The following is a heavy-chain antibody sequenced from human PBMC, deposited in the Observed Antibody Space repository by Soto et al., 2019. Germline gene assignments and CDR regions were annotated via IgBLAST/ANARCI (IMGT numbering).Heavy chain of an antibody. V-gene: IGHV4-59*12. CDR2: IYYSGST. D-gene: IGHD3-10*01. CDR3: ATRRYYYGSGSYYYFDY. Sequence: SETLSLTCTVSGGSISSYYWNWIRQPPGKGLEWIGYIYYSGSTNNNPSLKSRVTISVDTSKNQFSLKLSSVTAADTAVYYCATRRYYYGSGSYYYFDYWGQGTLVTVSS. J-gene: IGHJ4*02. CDR1: GGSISSYY.